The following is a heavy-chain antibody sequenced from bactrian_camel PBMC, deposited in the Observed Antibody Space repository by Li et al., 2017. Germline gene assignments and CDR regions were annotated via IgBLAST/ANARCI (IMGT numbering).Heavy chain of an antibody. CDR1: GITEGTNC. CDR2: IMILGATT. Sequence: HVQLVESGGGSVQAGGSLRLSCEVSGITEGTNCIGWFRQDPGKEREGVAAIMILGATTYYADSVKGRFTISQDSAKTTLYLGVSNLEPEDTAMYYCALGPRDYCGNPNYWGQGTQVTVS. D-gene: IGHD3*01. J-gene: IGHJ4*01. V-gene: IGHV3S54*01. CDR3: ALGPRDYCGNPNY.